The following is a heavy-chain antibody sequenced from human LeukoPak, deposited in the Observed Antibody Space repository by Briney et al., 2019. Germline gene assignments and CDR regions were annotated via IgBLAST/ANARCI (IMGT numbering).Heavy chain of an antibody. D-gene: IGHD5-12*01. CDR1: AVTFSSYN. Sequence: PGGALRLSCAASAVTFSSYNRNGFLQAPGEGREXXXXXXSRSSYIYYAVSVKGRFTISRAQAKQSMYLQMTSLRAEDTAVYYCARVRLRKDIVATDYFAYWGQGTLVTVSS. CDR2: XXSRSSYI. CDR3: ARVRLRKDIVATDYFAY. J-gene: IGHJ4*02. V-gene: IGHV3-21*01.